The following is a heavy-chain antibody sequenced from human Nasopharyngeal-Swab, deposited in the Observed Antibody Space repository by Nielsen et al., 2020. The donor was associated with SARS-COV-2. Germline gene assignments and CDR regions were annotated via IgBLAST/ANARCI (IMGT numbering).Heavy chain of an antibody. CDR2: IYYSGST. Sequence: SETLSLTCTVSRGSVSSSSYYWGWIRQPPGKGLEWIGSIYYSGSTYYNPSLKSRVTISVDTSKNQFSLKLSSVTAADTAVYYCASLYGRGSYWGQGTLVTVSS. J-gene: IGHJ4*02. V-gene: IGHV4-39*01. D-gene: IGHD2-8*02. CDR3: ASLYGRGSY. CDR1: RGSVSSSSYY.